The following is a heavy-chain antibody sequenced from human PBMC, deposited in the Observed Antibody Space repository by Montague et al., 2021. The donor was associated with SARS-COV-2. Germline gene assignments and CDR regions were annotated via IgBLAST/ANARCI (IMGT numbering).Heavy chain of an antibody. CDR2: ISSSSGYI. V-gene: IGHV3-21*01. J-gene: IGHJ4*02. D-gene: IGHD6-13*01. CDR1: GFTFSSYS. CDR3: ARVSRSSWYGGSLGEALDY. Sequence: SLRLSCAASGFTFSSYSMNWVRQAPGKGLEWVSSISSSSGYIYYADSVKGRFTISRDNAKNSLYLQMNSLRAEDTAVYYCARVSRSSWYGGSLGEALDYWGQGTLVTVSS.